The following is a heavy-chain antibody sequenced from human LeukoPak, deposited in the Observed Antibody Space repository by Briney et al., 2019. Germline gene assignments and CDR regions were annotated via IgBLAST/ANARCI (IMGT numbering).Heavy chain of an antibody. J-gene: IGHJ4*02. D-gene: IGHD2-15*01. Sequence: ASVKVSCKASGYTFTSYGISWVRQAPGQGLEWMGWISAYNGNTNYAQKLQGRVTMTTDTSTSTAYMELRSLRSDDTAVYYCARVQSPRYCSGGSCYPPHWGQGTLVTVSS. CDR2: ISAYNGNT. CDR3: ARVQSPRYCSGGSCYPPH. CDR1: GYTFTSYG. V-gene: IGHV1-18*01.